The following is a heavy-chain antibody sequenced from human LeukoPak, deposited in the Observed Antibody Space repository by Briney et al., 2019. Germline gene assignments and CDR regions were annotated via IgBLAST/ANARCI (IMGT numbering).Heavy chain of an antibody. Sequence: SGTLSLTCGVSGGSITNTNYWTWVRQPPGKGLEWIGEVNLQGSTNYNPSLMGRVAISVDTSENHISLQLTSVTAADTAVYYCARVGSGSFDYWGQGTLVTVSS. CDR1: GGSITNTNY. CDR2: VNLQGST. CDR3: ARVGSGSFDY. V-gene: IGHV4-4*02. J-gene: IGHJ4*02. D-gene: IGHD1-1*01.